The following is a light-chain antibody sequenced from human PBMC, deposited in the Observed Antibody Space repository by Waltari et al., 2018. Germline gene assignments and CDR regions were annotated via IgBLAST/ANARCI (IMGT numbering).Light chain of an antibody. CDR2: SNN. CDR1: TPNLRTTT. V-gene: IGLV1-44*01. CDR3: AAWDDSLNGPV. Sequence: QSVLTHPPSPSGTPGLWVTISASVLTPNLRTTTVNWYQQHPGPAPKLLIYSNNQRPAGVPDRFSGSKSGTSATLAISGLQSEDEADYYCAAWDDSLNGPVFGGGTKLTVL. J-gene: IGLJ3*02.